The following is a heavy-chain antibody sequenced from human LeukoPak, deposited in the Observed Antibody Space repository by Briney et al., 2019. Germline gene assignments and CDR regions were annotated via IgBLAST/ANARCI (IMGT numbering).Heavy chain of an antibody. CDR1: GFTFSNAW. D-gene: IGHD3-22*01. J-gene: IGHJ3*02. V-gene: IGHV3-48*04. CDR2: ISSSGSTI. Sequence: HPGGSLRLACAASGFTFSNAWMSWVRQAPGKGLEWVSYISSSGSTIYYADSVKGRFTISRDNAKNSLYLQMNSLRAEDTAVYYCARATYYYDSSQAFDIWGQGTMVTVSS. CDR3: ARATYYYDSSQAFDI.